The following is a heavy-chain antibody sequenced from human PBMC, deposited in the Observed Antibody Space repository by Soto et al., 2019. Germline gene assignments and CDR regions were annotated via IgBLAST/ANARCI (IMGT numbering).Heavy chain of an antibody. D-gene: IGHD3-3*01. CDR2: IYPGDSDT. CDR1: GYSFTSYW. CDR3: ARNGDFWSGYYRENYYYGMDV. Sequence: PGESLKISCKGSGYSFTSYWIGWVRQMPGKGLEWMGIIYPGDSDTRYSPSFQGQVTISADKSISTAYLQWSSLKASDTAMYYCARNGDFWSGYYRENYYYGMDVWGQGTTVTV. V-gene: IGHV5-51*01. J-gene: IGHJ6*02.